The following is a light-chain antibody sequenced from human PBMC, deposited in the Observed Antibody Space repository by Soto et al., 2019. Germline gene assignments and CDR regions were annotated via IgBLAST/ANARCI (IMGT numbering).Light chain of an antibody. CDR3: QKYDRAPLT. CDR2: HTS. Sequence: DIQMTQSPSSLSASLGDKVTLTCRASEDIAHYLACYQQKPGKAPRVLLHHTSILQSGVPSRFSGSGNGTDFNVTIHSLKPEDVSTYFCQKYDRAPLTFGGGTKVEI. V-gene: IGKV1-27*01. CDR1: EDIAHY. J-gene: IGKJ4*01.